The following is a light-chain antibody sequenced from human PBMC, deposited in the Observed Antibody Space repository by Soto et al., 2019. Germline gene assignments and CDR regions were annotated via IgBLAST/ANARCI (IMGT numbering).Light chain of an antibody. CDR3: SAYTVSRTYV. J-gene: IGLJ1*01. CDR1: SSDVGAYNF. V-gene: IGLV2-14*03. Sequence: QSVLTQPASVSGSPGQSITISCTGTSSDVGAYNFVPWHQQHPGKAPKLMIYNVYDRPSGISYRFSGSKSGNTASLTISGLQGEDEADSYCSAYTVSRTYVFGTGTKVTVL. CDR2: NVY.